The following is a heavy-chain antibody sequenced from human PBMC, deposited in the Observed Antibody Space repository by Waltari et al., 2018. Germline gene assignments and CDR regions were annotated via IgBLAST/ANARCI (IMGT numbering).Heavy chain of an antibody. V-gene: IGHV4-39*01. CDR3: ARGDIVALY. CDR1: GGPISSSSYY. Sequence: QLQLQESGPGLVKPSETLSLTCTVPGGPISSSSYYWGWIRQPPGKGLEWIGSIYYSGSTYYNPSLKSRVTISVDTSKNQFSLKLSSVTAADTAVYYCARGDIVALYWGQGTLVTVSS. D-gene: IGHD5-12*01. CDR2: IYYSGST. J-gene: IGHJ4*02.